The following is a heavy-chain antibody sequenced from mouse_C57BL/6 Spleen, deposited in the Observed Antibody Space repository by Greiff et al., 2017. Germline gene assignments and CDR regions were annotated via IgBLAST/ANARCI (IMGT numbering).Heavy chain of an antibody. Sequence: EVQLQESGPELVKPGASVKIPCKASGYTFTDYNMDWVKQSHGKSLEWIGDINPNNGGTIYNQKFKVKATLTVDKSSSTAYMELRSLTSEDTAVYYCARTYDGYYGYFDVWGTGTTVTVSS. D-gene: IGHD2-3*01. J-gene: IGHJ1*03. V-gene: IGHV1-18*01. CDR3: ARTYDGYYGYFDV. CDR2: INPNNGGT. CDR1: GYTFTDYN.